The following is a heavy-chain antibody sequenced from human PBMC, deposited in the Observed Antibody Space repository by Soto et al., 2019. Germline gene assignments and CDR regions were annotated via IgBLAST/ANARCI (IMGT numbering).Heavy chain of an antibody. V-gene: IGHV4-34*01. J-gene: IGHJ4*02. Sequence: SETLSLTCAVYGGSFSGYYWSWIRQPPGKGLEWIGEINHSGSTNYNPSLESRVTISVDTSKNQFSLKLSSVTAADTAVYYCARGWGRIFDYWGQGTLVTVSS. CDR2: INHSGST. D-gene: IGHD7-27*01. CDR1: GGSFSGYY. CDR3: ARGWGRIFDY.